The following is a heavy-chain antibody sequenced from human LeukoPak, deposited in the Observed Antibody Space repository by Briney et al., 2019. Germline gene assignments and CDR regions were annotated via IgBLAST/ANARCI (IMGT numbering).Heavy chain of an antibody. CDR1: GFTFSSYA. CDR3: AKAFREFGSSSFSSFDI. J-gene: IGHJ3*02. Sequence: GGSLRLSCAASGFTFSSYAMSWVRQAPGKGLEWVSAISGRGDEIHYSDSVKGRFTISRDNSMNMLYLQMNSLRAEHTAVYYCAKAFREFGSSSFSSFDIWGQGTLVTVSS. V-gene: IGHV3-23*01. CDR2: ISGRGDEI. D-gene: IGHD6-6*01.